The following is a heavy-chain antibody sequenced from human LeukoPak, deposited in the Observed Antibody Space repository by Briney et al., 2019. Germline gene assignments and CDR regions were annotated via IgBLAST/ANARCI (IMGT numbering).Heavy chain of an antibody. CDR2: ISYDGSNK. Sequence: PGRSLRLSCAASGFTFSSYGMHWVRQVPGKGLEWVAVISYDGSNKYYADSVKGRFTISRDNSKNTLYLQMNSLRAEDTAVYYCAKVFGRAVAVGMDVWGQGTTVTVSS. D-gene: IGHD6-19*01. V-gene: IGHV3-30*18. J-gene: IGHJ6*02. CDR3: AKVFGRAVAVGMDV. CDR1: GFTFSSYG.